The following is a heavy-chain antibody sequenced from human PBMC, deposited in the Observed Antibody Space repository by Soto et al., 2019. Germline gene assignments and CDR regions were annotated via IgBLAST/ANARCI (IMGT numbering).Heavy chain of an antibody. D-gene: IGHD6-13*01. Sequence: QVQLVESGGGVVQPGRSLRLSCAASGFTFSSYGMHWVRLAPGKGLEWVAVISYDGSNKYYADSVKGRFTISRDNSKKTLYLQMNSLRAEDTAVYYCAKAQANEAAAGTVDYWGQGTLVTVSS. V-gene: IGHV3-30*18. CDR3: AKAQANEAAAGTVDY. J-gene: IGHJ4*02. CDR1: GFTFSSYG. CDR2: ISYDGSNK.